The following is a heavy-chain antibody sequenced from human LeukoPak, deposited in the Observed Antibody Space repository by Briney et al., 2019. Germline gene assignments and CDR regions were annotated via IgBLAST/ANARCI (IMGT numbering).Heavy chain of an antibody. CDR3: AKEAFGDSSGWYPYFDY. Sequence: PGGSLRLSCAASGFTFSSYAMSWVRQAPGKGLGWVSAISGSGGSTYYADSVKGRFTISRDNSKNTLYLQMNSLRAEDTAVYYCAKEAFGDSSGWYPYFDYWGQGTLVTVSS. D-gene: IGHD6-19*01. J-gene: IGHJ4*02. V-gene: IGHV3-23*01. CDR2: ISGSGGST. CDR1: GFTFSSYA.